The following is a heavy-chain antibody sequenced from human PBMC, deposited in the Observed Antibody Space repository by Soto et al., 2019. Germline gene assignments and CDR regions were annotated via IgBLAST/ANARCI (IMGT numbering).Heavy chain of an antibody. CDR3: ARDKITGRFDY. CDR2: INHSGST. CDR1: GGSFSGYY. Sequence: QVQLQQWGAGLLKPSETLSLTCAVYGGSFSGYYWTWIRQPPGTGLEWIGEINHSGSTNYNPSHKSRVTLAADTSQNQLSLKLNPVTAADTAGYYCARDKITGRFDYWGQGTRVTVSS. D-gene: IGHD2-8*02. V-gene: IGHV4-34*01. J-gene: IGHJ4*02.